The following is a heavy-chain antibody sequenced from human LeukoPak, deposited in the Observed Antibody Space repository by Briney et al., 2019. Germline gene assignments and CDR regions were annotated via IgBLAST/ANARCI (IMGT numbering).Heavy chain of an antibody. Sequence: SETLSLTCTVSGSSISSYYWSWIRQPPGKGLEWIGYIYTSGSTNYNPSLKSRVTISVDTSKNQFSLKLSSVTAADTAVCYCARLMSGDGYNFDYWGQGTLVTVSS. CDR2: IYTSGST. J-gene: IGHJ4*02. CDR1: GSSISSYY. V-gene: IGHV4-4*09. D-gene: IGHD5-24*01. CDR3: ARLMSGDGYNFDY.